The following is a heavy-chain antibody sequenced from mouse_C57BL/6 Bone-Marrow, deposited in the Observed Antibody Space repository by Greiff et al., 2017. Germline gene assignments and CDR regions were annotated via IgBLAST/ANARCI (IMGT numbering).Heavy chain of an antibody. CDR2: IDPETCGT. Sequence: QVQLQQSGAELVRPGASVTLSCKASGYTFTDYEMHWVKQTPVHGLEWIGAIDPETCGTAYNQKFKGKAILTADKSSSTAYMELRSLTSEDSAVYYCTRYDTTVVATYWYFDVWGTGTTVTVSS. D-gene: IGHD1-1*01. CDR3: TRYDTTVVATYWYFDV. V-gene: IGHV1-15*01. J-gene: IGHJ1*03. CDR1: GYTFTDYE.